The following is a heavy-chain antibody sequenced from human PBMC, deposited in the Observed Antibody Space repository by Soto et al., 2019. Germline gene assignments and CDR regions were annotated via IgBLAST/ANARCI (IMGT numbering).Heavy chain of an antibody. CDR1: GFTFSSYG. Sequence: ESGGGVVQPGRSLRLSCAASGFTFSSYGMHWVRQAPGKGLEWVAVISYDGSNKYYADSVKGRFTISRDNSKNTLYLQMNSLRAEDTAVYYCAKDRGGAARYCFDYWGQGTLVTVSS. V-gene: IGHV3-30*18. CDR2: ISYDGSNK. D-gene: IGHD6-13*01. J-gene: IGHJ4*02. CDR3: AKDRGGAARYCFDY.